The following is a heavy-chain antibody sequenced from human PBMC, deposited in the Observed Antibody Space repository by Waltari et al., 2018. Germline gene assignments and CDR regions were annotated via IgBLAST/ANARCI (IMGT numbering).Heavy chain of an antibody. J-gene: IGHJ6*03. CDR1: GLTLSTYN. CDR3: ARTFNYYFNMDV. CDR2: ISDSGTTI. Sequence: EVQLVESGGDLVQRGGSLTLSCAASGLTLSTYNMNWVRQAPGKGREWVSYISDSGTTISYADSVKGRFTVSRDNAKNSLYLQMNSLRAEDTAVYYCARTFNYYFNMDVWGKGTTVTVS. V-gene: IGHV3-48*04.